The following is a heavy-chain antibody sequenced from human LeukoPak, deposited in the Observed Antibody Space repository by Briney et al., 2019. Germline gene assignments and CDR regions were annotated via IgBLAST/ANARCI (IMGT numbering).Heavy chain of an antibody. CDR3: ARDYCSSTSCLFDC. CDR1: GYTFTDYH. J-gene: IGHJ4*02. V-gene: IGHV1-2*06. Sequence: ASVKVSCKASGYTFTDYHMHWVRQAPGQGLEWMGRINPNSGDTNYAQKFQGRVTMTRDTSISTAHMELSRLRSDDTAVYYCARDYCSSTSCLFDCWGQGTLVTVSS. CDR2: INPNSGDT. D-gene: IGHD2-2*01.